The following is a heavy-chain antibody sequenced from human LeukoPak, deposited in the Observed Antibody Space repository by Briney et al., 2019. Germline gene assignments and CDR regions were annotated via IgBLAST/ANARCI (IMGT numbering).Heavy chain of an antibody. CDR2: IYYSGST. Sequence: PSETLSLTCTVSGGSVSSGSYYWSWIRQPPGKGLEWIGYIYYSGSTNYNPSLKSRVTISVDTSKNQFSLKLSSVTAADTAVYYCARESVVVPAAIGNYYYYYGMDVWAKGPRSPSP. CDR1: GGSVSSGSYY. D-gene: IGHD2-2*01. J-gene: IGHJ6*02. V-gene: IGHV4-61*01. CDR3: ARESVVVPAAIGNYYYYYGMDV.